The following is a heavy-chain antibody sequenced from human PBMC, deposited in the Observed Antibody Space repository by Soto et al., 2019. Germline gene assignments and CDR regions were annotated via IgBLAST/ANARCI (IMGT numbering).Heavy chain of an antibody. CDR2: ISTTSTYT. V-gene: IGHV3-21*01. D-gene: IGHD2-2*01. Sequence: ELQLVESGGGLVEPGESLRLSCAASGFTFSRYYMNWVRQAPGKGLEWVSSISTTSTYTHYADSLKGRFTISRDNAKKLLYLQMDSLRAEDTAVYYCARDDGLSSTNVKAFDIWGLGTKVTVSS. CDR1: GFTFSRYY. CDR3: ARDDGLSSTNVKAFDI. J-gene: IGHJ3*02.